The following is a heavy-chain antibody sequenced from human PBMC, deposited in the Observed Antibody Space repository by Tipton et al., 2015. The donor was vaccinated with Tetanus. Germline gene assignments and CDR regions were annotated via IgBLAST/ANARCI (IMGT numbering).Heavy chain of an antibody. J-gene: IGHJ4*02. D-gene: IGHD2-15*01. Sequence: TLSLTCTVSSASISSSDYYWGWIRQPPGKGLEWIGSVYYDGSAYRNPSLESRLTISVDTSKNQFSLKLSSVTAADTAVYYCARVYCSGGSCYDGWGDWGQGTLVTVSS. CDR2: VYYDGSA. V-gene: IGHV4-39*01. CDR3: ARVYCSGGSCYDGWGD. CDR1: SASISSSDYY.